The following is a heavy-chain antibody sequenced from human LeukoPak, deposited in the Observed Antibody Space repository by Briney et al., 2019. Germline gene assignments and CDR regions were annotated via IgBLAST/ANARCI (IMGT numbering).Heavy chain of an antibody. CDR3: ARANRAVAVDY. CDR2: MNPNSGNT. J-gene: IGHJ4*02. D-gene: IGHD2-8*01. V-gene: IGHV1-8*03. Sequence: WASVKVSCKPSGYTFTSYDINWVRQATRQGLEWMGWMNPNSGNTGYAQKFQGRVTITRNTSISTAYMELSSLRSEDTAVYYCARANRAVAVDYWGQGTLVTVSS. CDR1: GYTFTSYD.